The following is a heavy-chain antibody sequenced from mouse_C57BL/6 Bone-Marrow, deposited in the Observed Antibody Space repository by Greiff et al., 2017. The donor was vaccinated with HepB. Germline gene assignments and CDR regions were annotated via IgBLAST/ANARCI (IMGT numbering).Heavy chain of an antibody. J-gene: IGHJ4*01. D-gene: IGHD1-1*01. CDR3: ARKGLSSKAMDY. CDR1: GFTFSDYG. V-gene: IGHV5-15*04. CDR2: ISNLAYSI. Sequence: EVMFVESGGGLVQPGGSLKLSCAASGFTFSDYGMAWVRQAPRKGPEWVAFISNLAYSIYYADTVTGRFTISRENAKNTLYLEMSSLRSEDTAMYYCARKGLSSKAMDYWGQGTSVTVSS.